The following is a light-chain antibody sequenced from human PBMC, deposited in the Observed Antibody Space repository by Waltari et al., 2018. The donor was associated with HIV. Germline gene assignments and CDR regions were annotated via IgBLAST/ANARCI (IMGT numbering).Light chain of an antibody. CDR1: NSNVGSHY. CDR3: AVWDDTLNGPV. J-gene: IGLJ2*01. V-gene: IGLV1-47*01. Sequence: QSVLTQPPSTSGTSGQRVTISCSGSNSNVGSHYIYWYRQFPGSAPKLLIYRNNHRASVVADRFAGSKSGPSASLAISGLRSGDEADYYCAVWDDTLNGPVFGGGTRVTVL. CDR2: RNN.